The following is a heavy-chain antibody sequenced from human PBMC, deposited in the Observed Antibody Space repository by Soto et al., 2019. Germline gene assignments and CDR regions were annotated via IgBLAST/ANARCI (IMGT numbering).Heavy chain of an antibody. CDR3: ASDLAGYSYVTPEYFQH. V-gene: IGHV4-38-2*01. CDR1: GYPISSGYY. Sequence: RPSETLSLTCAVSGYPISSGYYWGWIRQPPGKGLEWIGSIYHSGSTYYNPSLKSRVTISVDTSKNQFSLKLSSVTAADTAVYYCASDLAGYSYVTPEYFQHWGQGTLVTVSS. D-gene: IGHD5-18*01. CDR2: IYHSGST. J-gene: IGHJ1*01.